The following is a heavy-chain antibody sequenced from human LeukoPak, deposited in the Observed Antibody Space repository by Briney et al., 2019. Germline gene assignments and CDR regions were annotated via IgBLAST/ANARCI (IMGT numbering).Heavy chain of an antibody. CDR2: IIYSGST. J-gene: IGHJ4*02. D-gene: IGHD1-1*01. Sequence: SETLSLTCTVSGGSITNYYWSWIRQPPGRTLEWIGYIIYSGSTNYNPSLRSRITMLVDPSKNQLSLKLTSLTAADTAVYYCARVTDWNDFDYWGQGTLVTVSS. CDR1: GGSITNYY. V-gene: IGHV4-59*01. CDR3: ARVTDWNDFDY.